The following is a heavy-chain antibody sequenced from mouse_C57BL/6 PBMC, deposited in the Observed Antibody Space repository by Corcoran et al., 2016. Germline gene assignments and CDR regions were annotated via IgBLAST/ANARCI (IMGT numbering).Heavy chain of an antibody. Sequence: EVQLQQSGPELVKPGASVKISCKASGYTFTDYYMNWVKQSHGKSLEWIGDINPNNGGTSYNQKFKGKATLTVDKSSSTAYMELRSLTSEDSAVYYCARGTTTVVAKGYFDVWGTGTTVTVSS. CDR2: INPNNGGT. D-gene: IGHD1-1*01. CDR1: GYTFTDYY. J-gene: IGHJ1*03. CDR3: ARGTTTVVAKGYFDV. V-gene: IGHV1-26*01.